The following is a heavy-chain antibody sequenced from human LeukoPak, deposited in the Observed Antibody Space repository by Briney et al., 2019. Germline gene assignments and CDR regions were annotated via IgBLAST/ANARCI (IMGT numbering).Heavy chain of an antibody. CDR1: GGSISSYY. Sequence: SSETLSLTCTVSGGSISSYYWSWIRQPPGKGLEWIGEINHNGIPNYNPSLKSRVTISIDTSQNQFSLKLSSVTAADTAVYYCARGTAFCGGDCYVDFWGQGTLVTVSS. CDR2: INHNGIP. D-gene: IGHD2-21*02. V-gene: IGHV4-34*01. CDR3: ARGTAFCGGDCYVDF. J-gene: IGHJ4*02.